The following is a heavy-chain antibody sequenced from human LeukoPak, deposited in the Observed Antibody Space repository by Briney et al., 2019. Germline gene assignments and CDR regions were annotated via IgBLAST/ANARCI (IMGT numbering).Heavy chain of an antibody. J-gene: IGHJ4*02. Sequence: GGSLRLSCAASGFPFSSYAMHWVRQAPGKGLEWVAVISYDGSNKYYADSVKGRFTISRDNSKNTLYLQMNSLRAEDTAVYYCARDSYSLDYWGQGTLVTVSS. CDR1: GFPFSSYA. V-gene: IGHV3-30-3*01. D-gene: IGHD5-18*01. CDR3: ARDSYSLDY. CDR2: ISYDGSNK.